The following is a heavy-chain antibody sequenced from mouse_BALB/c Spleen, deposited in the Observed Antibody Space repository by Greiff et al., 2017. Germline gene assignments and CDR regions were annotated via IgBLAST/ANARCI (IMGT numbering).Heavy chain of an antibody. J-gene: IGHJ3*01. CDR1: GFTFSSFG. V-gene: IGHV5-17*02. CDR3: ARHKGSYDYDDWFAY. D-gene: IGHD2-4*01. Sequence: EVKLVESGGGLVQPGGSRKLSCAASGFTFSSFGMHWVRQAPEKGLEWVAYISSGSSTIYYADAVKGRFTISRDNPKNTLFLQMTSLRSEDTAMYYCARHKGSYDYDDWFAYWGQGTLVTVSA. CDR2: ISSGSSTI.